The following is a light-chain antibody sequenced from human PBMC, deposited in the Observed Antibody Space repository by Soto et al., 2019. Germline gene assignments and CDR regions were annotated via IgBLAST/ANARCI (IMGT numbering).Light chain of an antibody. CDR1: QTISSW. V-gene: IGKV1-5*03. CDR3: QQYNGYRWT. J-gene: IGKJ1*01. CDR2: KAS. Sequence: DIQMTQSPSTPSGSVGDRVTITCRASQTISSWLAWYQQKPGKAPKLLIYKASTLKSGVPSRFSGSGSGTEFTLTISSLQPEDFATYYCQQYNGYRWTFGQGSKVDIK.